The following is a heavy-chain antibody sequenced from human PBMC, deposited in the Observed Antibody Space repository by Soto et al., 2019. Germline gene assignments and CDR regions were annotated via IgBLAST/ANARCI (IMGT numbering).Heavy chain of an antibody. J-gene: IGHJ5*02. V-gene: IGHV3-53*01. D-gene: IGHD3-10*01. CDR1: GFTVSSSH. Sequence: EVQLVESGGGLIQPGGSLRLSCTTSGFTVSSSHMSWVRQAPGKGLEWVSVIYSGGSSYYAVSVQGRFTISRDNSTTTVYLPMHSLRGEDTAMYYCASLGPYGSESSSFRYNWFDPWGQGTLVTVSS. CDR3: ASLGPYGSESSSFRYNWFDP. CDR2: IYSGGSS.